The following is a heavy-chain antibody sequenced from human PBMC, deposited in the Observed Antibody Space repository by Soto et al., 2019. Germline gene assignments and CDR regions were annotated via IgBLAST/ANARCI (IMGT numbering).Heavy chain of an antibody. CDR1: GYTFTSYG. CDR3: ARGGVRGVIITSYYYYGMDV. CDR2: ISAYNGNT. V-gene: IGHV1-18*01. D-gene: IGHD3-10*01. J-gene: IGHJ6*02. Sequence: SVKVSCKASGYTFTSYGISWVRQAPGQGLEWMGWISAYNGNTNYAQKLQGRVTMTTDTSTSTAYMELSSLRSEDTAVYYCARGGVRGVIITSYYYYGMDVWGQGTTVTVSS.